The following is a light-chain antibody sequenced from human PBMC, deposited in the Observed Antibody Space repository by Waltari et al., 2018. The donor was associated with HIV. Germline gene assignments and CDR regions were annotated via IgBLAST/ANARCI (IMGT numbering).Light chain of an antibody. CDR1: QSVGGD. V-gene: IGKV3-15*01. CDR3: QQYNHWPLT. J-gene: IGKJ4*01. Sequence: ETVMTQSPDILSVSPGERPTLFCRASQSVGGDVAWYQQKPGQAPRLLIYGATSRATGIPARFSASGSGTEFILTISSLQSEDFAVYFCQQYNHWPLTFGGGTKVEIK. CDR2: GAT.